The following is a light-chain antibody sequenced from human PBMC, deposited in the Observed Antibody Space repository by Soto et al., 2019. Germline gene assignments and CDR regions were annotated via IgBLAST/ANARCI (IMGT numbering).Light chain of an antibody. V-gene: IGKV1-39*01. J-gene: IGKJ4*01. CDR2: GAS. CDR1: QSISSY. CDR3: QQANSFPLT. Sequence: DIQMTQSPSSLSASVGDRVTITCRASQSISSYLNWYQQKPGKAPKLLIYGASSLQSGVPSRFSGSGSGTDFSLTISSLQPEDFATYYCQQANSFPLTFGGGTKVDIK.